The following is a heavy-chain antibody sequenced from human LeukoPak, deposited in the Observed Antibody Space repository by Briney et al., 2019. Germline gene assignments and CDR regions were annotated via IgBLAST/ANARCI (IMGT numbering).Heavy chain of an antibody. V-gene: IGHV3-7*01. CDR1: GFIFSSFW. D-gene: IGHD3-22*01. CDR2: IKPDGSLQ. CDR3: ATSYDSSGCD. Sequence: GGSLRLSCTASGFIFSSFWMAWVRQAPGKGLEWVANIKPDGSLQFYGDSVKGRFTISRDNAKNSLYLQMNNLRAEDTTLYYCATSYDSSGCDWGQGTLVTVSS. J-gene: IGHJ4*02.